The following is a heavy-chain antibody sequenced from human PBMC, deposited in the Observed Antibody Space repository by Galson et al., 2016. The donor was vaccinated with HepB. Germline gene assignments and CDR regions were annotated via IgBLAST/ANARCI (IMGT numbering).Heavy chain of an antibody. V-gene: IGHV3-23*01. CDR1: GFTFSNYV. D-gene: IGHD3-3*01. J-gene: IGHJ3*02. CDR3: AKDFVGMVADAFDI. CDR2: ITGSGSIT. Sequence: SLRLSCAASGFTFSNYVMSWVRQAPGKGLEWVAGITGSGSITYYADSVKGRFSISRDNSKNTLFLEMNSLGAEDPAVYFFAKDFVGMVADAFDIWGQGTMVTVSS.